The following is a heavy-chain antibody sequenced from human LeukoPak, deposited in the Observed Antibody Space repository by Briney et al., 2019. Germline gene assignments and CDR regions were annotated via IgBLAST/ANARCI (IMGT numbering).Heavy chain of an antibody. J-gene: IGHJ5*02. CDR3: ARVSLAAPLKFDP. CDR2: IYYSGST. CDR1: GGAISSYY. V-gene: IGHV4-59*01. D-gene: IGHD2-15*01. Sequence: SETLSLTCTVSGGAISSYYWSWIRQPPGKGLEWIGYIYYSGSTNYNPSLKSRVTISVDTSKNQFSLKLSSVTAADTAVYYCARVSLAAPLKFDPWGQGTLVTVSS.